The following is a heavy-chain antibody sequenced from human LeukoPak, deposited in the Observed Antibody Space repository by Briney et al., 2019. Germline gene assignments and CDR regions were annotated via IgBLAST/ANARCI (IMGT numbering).Heavy chain of an antibody. Sequence: SETLSLTCAVYGGSFSGYYWSWIRQPPGKGLEWIGEINHSGSTNYNPSLKSRVTISVDTSKNQFSLKVSSVSAADTAVYYCARGNRPYGEHEAFDIWGHGTTVTVSP. CDR1: GGSFSGYY. CDR2: INHSGST. CDR3: ARGNRPYGEHEAFDI. J-gene: IGHJ3*02. V-gene: IGHV4-34*01. D-gene: IGHD3-10*01.